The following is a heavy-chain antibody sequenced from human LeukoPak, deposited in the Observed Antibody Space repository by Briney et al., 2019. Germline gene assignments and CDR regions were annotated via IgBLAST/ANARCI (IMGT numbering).Heavy chain of an antibody. J-gene: IGHJ3*02. D-gene: IGHD5-24*01. V-gene: IGHV1-2*02. CDR1: GYTFTGYY. Sequence: ASVKVSCKASGYTFTGYYMHWVRQAPGQGLEWMGWINPNSGGTNYAQKFQGRVTMTRDTSISTAYMELSRLRSDDTAVYYCARGDVEIEVDAFDIWGQGTMVTVSS. CDR3: ARGDVEIEVDAFDI. CDR2: INPNSGGT.